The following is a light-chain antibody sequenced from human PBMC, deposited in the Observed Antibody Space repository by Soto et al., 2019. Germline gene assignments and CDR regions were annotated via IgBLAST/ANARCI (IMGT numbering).Light chain of an antibody. CDR2: EGS. V-gene: IGLV2-23*01. Sequence: QSALTQPASVSGSPGQSITISCTGSSSDIGSYNLVSWYQQHPGKAPKLMIYEGSKRPSGVSNRFSGSKPGNTASLTISGLQAEDEADYYCCSHVGRSTLLFGGGTMLTGL. CDR1: SSDIGSYNL. J-gene: IGLJ3*02. CDR3: CSHVGRSTLL.